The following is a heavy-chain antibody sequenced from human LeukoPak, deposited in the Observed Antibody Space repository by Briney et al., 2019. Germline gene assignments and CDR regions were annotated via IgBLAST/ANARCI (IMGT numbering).Heavy chain of an antibody. J-gene: IGHJ4*02. D-gene: IGHD2-15*01. Sequence: GGSLRLSCSASGFTFSNYAMHWVRQAPGKGLEYVSAISSNGGSTYYADSVKGRFIISRDNSKNTLYLQMSSLRAEDTAVYYCVKDKYPVEVAATLDYWGQGTLVTVSS. CDR2: ISSNGGST. CDR3: VKDKYPVEVAATLDY. CDR1: GFTFSNYA. V-gene: IGHV3-64D*09.